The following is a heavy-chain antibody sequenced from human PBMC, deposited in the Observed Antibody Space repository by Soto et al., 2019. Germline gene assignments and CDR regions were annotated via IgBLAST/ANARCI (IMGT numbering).Heavy chain of an antibody. CDR3: ARSYPNTIFGVVPSRGLDV. Sequence: SSETLSLTCIVSGGSISSNYWSWIRQPPGKGLEWIGYIYYTGSTNFNPSLKNRVIISVDTSKNQFSLKLSSVTAADTAVYYCARSYPNTIFGVVPSRGLDVWGQGTTVTVS. CDR2: IYYTGST. D-gene: IGHD3-3*01. V-gene: IGHV4-59*01. CDR1: GGSISSNY. J-gene: IGHJ6*02.